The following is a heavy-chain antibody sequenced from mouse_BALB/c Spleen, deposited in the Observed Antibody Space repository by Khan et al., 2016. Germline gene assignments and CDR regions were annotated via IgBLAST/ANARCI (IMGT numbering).Heavy chain of an antibody. Sequence: EVQLQESGGDLVKPGGSLKLSCAASGFIFSSYTMSWVRQTPEKRLEWVATISSGGTYTYYPDRVQGRFTISRDNAKKTLHLQMSSLKSEDTAMYFCTNIYDGYYEFPYWGQGTLVTVSA. V-gene: IGHV5-6-4*01. D-gene: IGHD2-3*01. CDR1: GFIFSSYT. J-gene: IGHJ3*01. CDR3: TNIYDGYYEFPY. CDR2: ISSGGTYT.